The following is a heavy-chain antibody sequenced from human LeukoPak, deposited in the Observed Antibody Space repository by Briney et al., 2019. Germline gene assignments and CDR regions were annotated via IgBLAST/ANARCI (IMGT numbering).Heavy chain of an antibody. CDR1: GFTFSRYG. D-gene: IGHD4-11*01. CDR3: ARGVPKTSYYYYYMDV. CDR2: ISYDGTTK. J-gene: IGHJ6*03. V-gene: IGHV3-30*03. Sequence: GGSLRLSCAASGFTFSRYGMHWVRQAPGKGLEWVAIISYDGTTKYYADSVKGRLTISRDNAKNSLYLQMNSLRAEDTAVYYCARGVPKTSYYYYYMDVWGKGTTVTVSS.